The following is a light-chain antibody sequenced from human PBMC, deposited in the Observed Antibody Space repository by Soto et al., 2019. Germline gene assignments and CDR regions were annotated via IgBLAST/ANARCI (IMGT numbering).Light chain of an antibody. CDR3: QQSYSAPYT. CDR1: QNIDSY. Sequence: DIQMTQSPSSLSASVGDRVSISCRTSQNIDSYLNWYQQKPGKAPQVLISGAASLQSGVPSRFSGSGSGTEFTLSISSLQPEDCATYFCQQSYSAPYTFGQGTRLAI. CDR2: GAA. V-gene: IGKV1-39*01. J-gene: IGKJ2*01.